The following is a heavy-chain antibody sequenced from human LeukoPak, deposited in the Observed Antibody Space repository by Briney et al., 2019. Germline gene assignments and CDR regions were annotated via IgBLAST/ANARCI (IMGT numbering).Heavy chain of an antibody. D-gene: IGHD5-24*01. CDR1: GFTFSNAW. CDR3: TTVSRWLQATFDY. Sequence: GGSLRLSCAVSGFTFSNAWMSWVRQAPGKGLEWVGRIKTKTDGGTTDYAAPVKGRFTISRDDSKNTLYLQMNSLKTEDTAVYYCTTVSRWLQATFDYWGQGTLVTVSS. V-gene: IGHV3-15*01. CDR2: IKTKTDGGTT. J-gene: IGHJ4*02.